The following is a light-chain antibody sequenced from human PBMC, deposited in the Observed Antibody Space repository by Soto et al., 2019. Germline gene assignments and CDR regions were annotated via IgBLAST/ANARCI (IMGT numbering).Light chain of an antibody. J-gene: IGLJ2*01. CDR2: DVS. CDR1: SSDVGGYNY. Sequence: QSVLTQPASVSGSPGQSITISCTGTSSDVGGYNYVSWYQQHPGKAPKLMIYDVSNRPSGVSNRFSGSKSGNTASLTISGLQAEDEADYYCRSYTSSSTLEFGGGTKLTVL. V-gene: IGLV2-14*01. CDR3: RSYTSSSTLE.